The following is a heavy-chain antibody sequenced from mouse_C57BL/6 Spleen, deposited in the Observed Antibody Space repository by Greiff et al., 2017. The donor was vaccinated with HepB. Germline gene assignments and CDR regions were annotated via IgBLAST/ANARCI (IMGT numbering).Heavy chain of an antibody. CDR1: GYAFSSSW. V-gene: IGHV1-82*01. Sequence: VMLVESGPELVKPGASVKISCKASGYAFSSSWMNWVKQRPGKGLEWIGRIYPGDGDTNYNGKFKGKATLTADKSSSTAYMQLSSLTSEDSAVYFCGRNYGYDDGYWYFDVWGTGTTVTVSS. CDR3: GRNYGYDDGYWYFDV. CDR2: IYPGDGDT. D-gene: IGHD2-2*01. J-gene: IGHJ1*03.